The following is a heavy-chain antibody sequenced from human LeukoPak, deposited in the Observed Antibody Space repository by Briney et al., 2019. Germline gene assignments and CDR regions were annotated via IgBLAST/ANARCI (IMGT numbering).Heavy chain of an antibody. CDR3: ARESPLARPYYYYYMDV. Sequence: SETLSLTCTVSGGSISSYYWSWIRQPAGKGLEWIGRIYTSGSTNYNPSLKSRVTMSVDTSKTQFSLKLSSVTAADTAVYYCARESPLARPYYYYYMDVRGKGTTVTVSS. CDR2: IYTSGST. CDR1: GGSISSYY. V-gene: IGHV4-4*07. D-gene: IGHD6-13*01. J-gene: IGHJ6*03.